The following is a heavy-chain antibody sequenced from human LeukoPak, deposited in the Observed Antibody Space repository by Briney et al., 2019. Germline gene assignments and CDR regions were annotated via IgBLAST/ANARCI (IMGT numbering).Heavy chain of an antibody. CDR3: ARGEVRLTAVVQALDYNYMDV. CDR1: GGSISSYY. CDR2: IHTIGST. V-gene: IGHV4-4*09. D-gene: IGHD3-16*01. J-gene: IGHJ6*03. Sequence: SQTLSLTCTVSGGSISSYYWSWVRQPPRKGLEWVGYIHTIGSTNYNPSLKRRATISVDPSTDQFSLNLSSVAAAARPLYYCARGEVRLTAVVQALDYNYMDVWGKGTTVTVSS.